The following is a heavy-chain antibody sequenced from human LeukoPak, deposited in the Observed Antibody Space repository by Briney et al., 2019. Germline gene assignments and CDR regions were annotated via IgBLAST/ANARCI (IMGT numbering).Heavy chain of an antibody. CDR2: AFYSGST. J-gene: IGHJ4*02. CDR1: GGSISSHY. D-gene: IGHD5-18*01. V-gene: IGHV4-59*08. Sequence: SETLSLTCTVSGGSISSHYWSWIRQPPGKGLEWIGYAFYSGSTNYSPSLKSRVTISVDTSKNQFSLKLNSVTAADTAVYYCARRRGYSSPNVDYSGQGTLVTVSS. CDR3: ARRRGYSSPNVDY.